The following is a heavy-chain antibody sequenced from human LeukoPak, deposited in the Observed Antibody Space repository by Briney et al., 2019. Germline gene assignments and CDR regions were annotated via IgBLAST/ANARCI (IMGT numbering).Heavy chain of an antibody. V-gene: IGHV4-39*01. CDR2: IYYSGST. CDR1: GGSIRSGSYY. D-gene: IGHD6-19*01. CDR3: ARREQWLVQGAFDI. J-gene: IGHJ3*02. Sequence: SETLSLTCTVSGGSIRSGSYYWGWIRQPPGKGLEWIGSIYYSGSTYYNPSLKSRVTISVDTSKNQFSLKLTSLTAADTAVYYCARREQWLVQGAFDIWGQGTMVTVSS.